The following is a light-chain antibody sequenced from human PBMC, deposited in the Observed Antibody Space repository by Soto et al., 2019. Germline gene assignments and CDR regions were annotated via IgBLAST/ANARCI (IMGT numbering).Light chain of an antibody. J-gene: IGKJ4*01. Sequence: IQLTQSPSSLSASVGDRVTITCRASQGISSYLAWYQQKPGKAPKLLIYAASTLQSGVPSRFSGSGSGTEFTLTISSLQPDDFATYYCQQYNSYWLTFGGGTKVDIK. V-gene: IGKV1-9*01. CDR1: QGISSY. CDR2: AAS. CDR3: QQYNSYWLT.